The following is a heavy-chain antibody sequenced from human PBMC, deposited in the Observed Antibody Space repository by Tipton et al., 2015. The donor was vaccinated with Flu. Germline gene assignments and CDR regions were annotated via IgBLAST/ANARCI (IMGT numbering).Heavy chain of an antibody. Sequence: SLRLSCAASGITFSNYWMHWVRQAPGMGLEWVANIKEDGSKKYYVGSVKGRFTISRDNAKNSLYLQMNSLRVEDTAMYFCVRAVGSAESLWGQGSMVTVSS. CDR2: IKEDGSKK. CDR3: VRAVGSAESL. V-gene: IGHV3-7*01. CDR1: GITFSNYW. J-gene: IGHJ3*01. D-gene: IGHD1-26*01.